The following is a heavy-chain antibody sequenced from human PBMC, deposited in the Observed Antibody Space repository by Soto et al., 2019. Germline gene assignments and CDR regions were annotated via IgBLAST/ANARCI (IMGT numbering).Heavy chain of an antibody. CDR3: ARCIQGDDYYGMDV. V-gene: IGHV1-18*01. CDR1: GYTFYSHS. J-gene: IGHJ6*02. D-gene: IGHD5-18*01. Sequence: QAQLVQSGAEVRKPGASVKVSCKASGYTFYSHSISWVRQAPGQGLEWMGRINADYGNTQYAQKFRGRVTMTTDTSTTTVYMELTNLRSDYTAVYYCARCIQGDDYYGMDVWGQGTTVTVSS. CDR2: INADYGNT.